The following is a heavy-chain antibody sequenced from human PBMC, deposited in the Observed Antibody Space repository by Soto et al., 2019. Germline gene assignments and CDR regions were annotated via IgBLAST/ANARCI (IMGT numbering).Heavy chain of an antibody. CDR1: GYTFTDYW. CDR2: IYPGDSDT. J-gene: IGHJ5*02. V-gene: IGHV5-51*01. D-gene: IGHD1-1*01. Sequence: PGESLKISCKGYGYTFTDYWIGWVRQMPGKGLELIGLIYPGDSDTRYSPSFQGRVTISADKSISTAFLQWSSLRASDTAMYYCASQKTVIRGPSSSNWFDPWGQGTLVTVSS. CDR3: ASQKTVIRGPSSSNWFDP.